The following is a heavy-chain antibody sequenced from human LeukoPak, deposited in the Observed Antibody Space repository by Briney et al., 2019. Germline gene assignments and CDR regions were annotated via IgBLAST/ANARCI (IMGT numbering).Heavy chain of an antibody. D-gene: IGHD3-9*01. J-gene: IGHJ6*02. Sequence: ASVKVSCKASGYTFTSYYMHWVRQAPGQGLEWMGITNPSGGSTSYAQKFQGRVTMTRDTSTSTVYMELSSLRSEDTAVYYCARESSILTGYYPDYYGMDVWGQGTTVTVSS. CDR1: GYTFTSYY. CDR3: ARESSILTGYYPDYYGMDV. V-gene: IGHV1-46*01. CDR2: TNPSGGST.